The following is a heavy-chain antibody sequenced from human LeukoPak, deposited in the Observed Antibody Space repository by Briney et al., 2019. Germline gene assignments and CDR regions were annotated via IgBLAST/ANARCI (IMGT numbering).Heavy chain of an antibody. D-gene: IGHD6-13*01. CDR1: GYTFTSYD. CDR3: ARDAAAGTSWFDP. Sequence: ASVKVSCKASGYTFTSYDINWVRQATGQGLEWMGWMNPNSGNTGYAQKFQGRVTMTRNTSISTAYMELSSLRPEDTAVYYCARDAAAGTSWFDPWGQGTLVTVSS. CDR2: MNPNSGNT. J-gene: IGHJ5*02. V-gene: IGHV1-8*01.